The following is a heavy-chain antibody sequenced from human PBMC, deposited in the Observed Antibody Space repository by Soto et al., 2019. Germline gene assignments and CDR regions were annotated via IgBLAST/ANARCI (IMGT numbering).Heavy chain of an antibody. CDR3: ARFSVDSGYDDTWYFDL. CDR1: GGTFSSYT. D-gene: IGHD5-12*01. Sequence: EASVKVSCKASGGTFSSYTISWVRQAPGQGLEWMGRIIPILGIANYAQKFQGRVTITADKSTSTAYMELSSLRSEDTAVYYCARFSVDSGYDDTWYFDLWGRGTLVTSPQ. J-gene: IGHJ2*01. V-gene: IGHV1-69*02. CDR2: IIPILGIA.